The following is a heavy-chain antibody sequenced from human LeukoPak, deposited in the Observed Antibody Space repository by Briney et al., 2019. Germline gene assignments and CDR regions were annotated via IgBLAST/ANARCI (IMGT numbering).Heavy chain of an antibody. D-gene: IGHD1-26*01. J-gene: IGHJ4*02. CDR2: ISGSGGST. V-gene: IGHV3-23*01. CDR3: AKRGSGSYSDY. CDR1: GFTFSTYA. Sequence: GGSLRLSCAASGFTFSTYAMSWVRQAPGKGLEWVSAISGSGGSTYYADSVKGRFTISRDNSKNTLYLHMNSLRAEDTAVYYCAKRGSGSYSDYWGQGTLVTVSS.